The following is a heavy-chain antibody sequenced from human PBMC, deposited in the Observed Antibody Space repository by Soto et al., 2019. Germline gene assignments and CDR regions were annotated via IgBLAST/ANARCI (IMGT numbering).Heavy chain of an antibody. D-gene: IGHD4-17*01. Sequence: QVQLVQSGAEVKKPGSSVKVSCKASGGTFSSNTISWVRQAPGQGLEWMGRIIPILDIANYAQKFQGRVTITADKSTITAYMELSSLRSEDTAVYYCARRPGGTTVTVTPFDYWGQGSLVTVSS. J-gene: IGHJ4*02. CDR3: ARRPGGTTVTVTPFDY. V-gene: IGHV1-69*02. CDR2: IIPILDIA. CDR1: GGTFSSNT.